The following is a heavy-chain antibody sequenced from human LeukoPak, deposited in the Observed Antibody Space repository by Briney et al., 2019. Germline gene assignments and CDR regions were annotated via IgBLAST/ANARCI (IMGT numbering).Heavy chain of an antibody. V-gene: IGHV3-74*01. CDR2: INSDGSST. CDR1: GFTFSSYW. D-gene: IGHD6-13*01. CDR3: ARARYSSSWYRLDY. Sequence: GGSLRLSCAASGFTFSSYWMHWVRQAPGKGLVWVSRINSDGSSTSYADSVKGRFTISRDNAKNTLYLQMNSLRAEDTAVYYCARARYSSSWYRLDYWGQGTLVTVSS. J-gene: IGHJ4*02.